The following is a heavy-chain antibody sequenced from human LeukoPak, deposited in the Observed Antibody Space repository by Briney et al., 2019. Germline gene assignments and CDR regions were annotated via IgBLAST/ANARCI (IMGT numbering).Heavy chain of an antibody. V-gene: IGHV1-2*02. CDR2: INPNSGGT. J-gene: IGHJ6*02. CDR3: ARDPGYCSSTSCYNYYYGMDV. CDR1: GYTFTGYY. Sequence: ASVKVSCKASGYTFTGYYMHWVRQAPGQGLEWMGWINPNSGGTNYAQKFQGRVTMTRDTSISTAYMELSRLRSDDTAVYYCARDPGYCSSTSCYNYYYGMDVWGQGTLVTVSS. D-gene: IGHD2-2*02.